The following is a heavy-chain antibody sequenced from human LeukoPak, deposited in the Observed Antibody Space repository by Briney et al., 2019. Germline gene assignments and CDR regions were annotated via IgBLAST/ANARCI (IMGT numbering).Heavy chain of an antibody. V-gene: IGHV4-39*01. CDR2: IYYSGST. CDR1: GGSISSSSYY. D-gene: IGHD3-16*02. J-gene: IGHJ4*02. Sequence: SETLSLTCTVSGGSISSSSYYWGWIRQPPGKGLEWIGSIYYSGSTYYNPSLKSRVTISVDTSKNQFSLKLSSVTAADTAVYYCARHAVVNTFDYWGQGTLVTVPS. CDR3: ARHAVVNTFDY.